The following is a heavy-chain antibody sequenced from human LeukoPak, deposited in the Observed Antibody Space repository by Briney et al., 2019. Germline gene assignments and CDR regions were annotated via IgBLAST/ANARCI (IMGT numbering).Heavy chain of an antibody. D-gene: IGHD1-1*01. V-gene: IGHV4-39*07. J-gene: IGHJ5*02. Sequence: SETLSLTCTVSGGSISTSSYYWGWIRQPPGKGLEWIGTIYYGGSTYYSPSLENRVTISVDTSKNQFSLKLSSVTAADTAVYYCARARRWNAAVEGWWFDPWGQGTLVTVSS. CDR3: ARARRWNAAVEGWWFDP. CDR2: IYYGGST. CDR1: GGSISTSSYY.